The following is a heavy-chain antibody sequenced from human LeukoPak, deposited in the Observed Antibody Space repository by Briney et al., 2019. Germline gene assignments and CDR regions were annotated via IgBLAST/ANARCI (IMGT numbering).Heavy chain of an antibody. CDR1: GYTFTSYG. J-gene: IGHJ4*02. CDR3: ARATPFGYYYDSSGYYYGFGYFDY. CDR2: ISAYNGNT. Sequence: ASVKVSCKASGYTFTSYGISWVRQAPGQGPEWMGWISAYNGNTNYAQKLQGRVTMTTDTSTSTAYMELRSLRSDDTAVYYCARATPFGYYYDSSGYYYGFGYFDYWGQGTLVTVSS. D-gene: IGHD3-22*01. V-gene: IGHV1-18*01.